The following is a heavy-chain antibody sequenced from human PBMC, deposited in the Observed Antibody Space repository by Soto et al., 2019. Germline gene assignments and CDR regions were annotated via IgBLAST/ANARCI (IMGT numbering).Heavy chain of an antibody. J-gene: IGHJ6*02. Sequence: ASVKVSCKASGYTFTSYYMHWVRQAAGQGLEWMGIINPSGGSTSYAKKFQGRVTMTKDTSTSTVYMELSSLRSEDTAVYYCARDLSVSNRHYYYYYGMDVWGQGTTVTVSS. V-gene: IGHV1-46*01. CDR3: ARDLSVSNRHYYYYYGMDV. D-gene: IGHD4-4*01. CDR2: INPSGGST. CDR1: GYTFTSYY.